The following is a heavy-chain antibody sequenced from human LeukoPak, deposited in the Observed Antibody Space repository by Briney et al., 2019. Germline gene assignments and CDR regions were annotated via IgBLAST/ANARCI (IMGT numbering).Heavy chain of an antibody. Sequence: GASVKVSCKASGYTFTSYGISWVRQAPGQGLECMGWISAYNGNTNYAQKLQGRVTMTTDTSTSTAYMELRSLRSDDTAVYYCARDRVRYGDTQSLQIWGQGTMVTVS. CDR2: ISAYNGNT. CDR3: ARDRVRYGDTQSLQI. V-gene: IGHV1-18*01. J-gene: IGHJ3*02. CDR1: GYTFTSYG. D-gene: IGHD4-17*01.